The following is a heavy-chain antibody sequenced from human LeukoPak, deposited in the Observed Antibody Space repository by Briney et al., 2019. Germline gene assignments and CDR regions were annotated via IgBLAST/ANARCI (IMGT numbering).Heavy chain of an antibody. D-gene: IGHD5-12*01. CDR1: GFTVSSNY. J-gene: IGHJ5*02. CDR2: IRPSGDNT. Sequence: PGGSLRLSCAASGFTVSSNYMTWVRQAPGRGLEWVSSIRPSGDNTYYGDSVKGRFTISRDNSKNTVYLQMNNMRVDDTAVYYCARVARWHWFDPWGQGTLVTVSS. V-gene: IGHV3-53*01. CDR3: ARVARWHWFDP.